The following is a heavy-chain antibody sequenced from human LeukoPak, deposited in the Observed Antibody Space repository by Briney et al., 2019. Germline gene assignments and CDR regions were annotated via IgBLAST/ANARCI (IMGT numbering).Heavy chain of an antibody. Sequence: SVTLSCKVSGGTFSSYAISWVRQAPGQGLEWMGGIIPIFGTANYAQKFKGRVTITTDESTSTAYMELSSLRSEDTAVYYCARGYSSGYYPAAWGQGTLVTVSS. V-gene: IGHV1-69*05. J-gene: IGHJ5*02. CDR3: ARGYSSGYYPAA. CDR2: IIPIFGTA. CDR1: GGTFSSYA. D-gene: IGHD3-22*01.